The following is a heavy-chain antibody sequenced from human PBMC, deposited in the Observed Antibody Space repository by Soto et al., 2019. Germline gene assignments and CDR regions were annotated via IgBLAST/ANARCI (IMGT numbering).Heavy chain of an antibody. V-gene: IGHV3-23*01. Sequence: EVQLLESGGGLVQPGGSLRLSCAASGFTFSSYVMSWVRQAPGQGLEWVSAISGSGGNTYYADSVKGRFTISRDNSKNTLFLQMNSLRAEDTALYFCAKEMGDYYDSSGSWFDPWGQGTLVTVSS. J-gene: IGHJ5*02. D-gene: IGHD3-22*01. CDR3: AKEMGDYYDSSGSWFDP. CDR1: GFTFSSYV. CDR2: ISGSGGNT.